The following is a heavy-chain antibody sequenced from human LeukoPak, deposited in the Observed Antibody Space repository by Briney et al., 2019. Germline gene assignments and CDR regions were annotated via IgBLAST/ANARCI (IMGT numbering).Heavy chain of an antibody. CDR2: IRYDGSNK. J-gene: IGHJ4*02. CDR3: AKDCLAWDSSSWNFDY. V-gene: IGHV3-30*02. Sequence: PGRSLRLSCAASGFTFSSYGMHWVRQAPGKGLEWVAFIRYDGSNKYYADSVKGRFTISRDNSKNTLYLQMNSLRAEDTAVYYCAKDCLAWDSSSWNFDYWGQGTLITVSS. D-gene: IGHD6-13*01. CDR1: GFTFSSYG.